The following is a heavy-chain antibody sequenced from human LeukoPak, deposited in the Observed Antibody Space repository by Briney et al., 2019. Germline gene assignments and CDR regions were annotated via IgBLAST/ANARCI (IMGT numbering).Heavy chain of an antibody. CDR3: ARGYYDIFPYYMDV. CDR2: IYTSGST. CDR1: GGSISSGSYY. V-gene: IGHV4-61*02. D-gene: IGHD3-9*01. Sequence: SETLSLTCTVSGGSISSGSYYWSWIRQPAGKGLEWLGRIYTSGSTNYNPSLKSRVTISVDTSKNQFSLKLSSVTAADTAVYYCARGYYDIFPYYMDVWGKGTTVTISS. J-gene: IGHJ6*03.